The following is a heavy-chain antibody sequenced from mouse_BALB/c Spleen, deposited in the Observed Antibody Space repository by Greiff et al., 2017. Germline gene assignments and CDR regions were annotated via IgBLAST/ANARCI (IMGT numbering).Heavy chain of an antibody. V-gene: IGHV1S126*01. CDR2: IDPSDSET. CDR3: ARIYYYGSSYFDY. J-gene: IGHJ2*01. D-gene: IGHD1-1*01. Sequence: QVQLQQSGPQLVRPGASVKISCKASGYSFTSYWMHWVKQRPGQGLEWIGMIDPSDSETRLNQKFKDKATLTVDKSSSTAYMQLSSPTSEDSAVYYCARIYYYGSSYFDYWGQGTTLTVSS. CDR1: GYSFTSYW.